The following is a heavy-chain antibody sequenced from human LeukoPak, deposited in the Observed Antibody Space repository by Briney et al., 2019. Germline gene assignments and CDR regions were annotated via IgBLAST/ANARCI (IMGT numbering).Heavy chain of an antibody. CDR2: ISYDGSNK. Sequence: PGGSLRLSCAASGFTFSSYAMHWVRQAPGKGLEWVAVISYDGSNKYYADSVKGRFTISRDNSKNTLYLQMNSLRAEDTAVYYCARDRGSYYNFDYWGQGTLVTVSS. D-gene: IGHD1-26*01. CDR3: ARDRGSYYNFDY. CDR1: GFTFSSYA. J-gene: IGHJ4*02. V-gene: IGHV3-30-3*01.